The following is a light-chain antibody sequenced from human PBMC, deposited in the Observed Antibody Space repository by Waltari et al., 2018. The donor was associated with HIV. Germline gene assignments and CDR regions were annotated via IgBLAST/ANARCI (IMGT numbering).Light chain of an antibody. CDR2: EVS. CDR1: SSDIGGYNY. J-gene: IGLJ2*01. CDR3: SSYTGSSTLVV. Sequence: ITISCTGTSSDIGGYNYVSWYQQHPGKAPKLMIYEVSYRPSGISNRFSGSKSGNTASLTISGLQADDEADYYCSSYTGSSTLVVFGGGTKLIVL. V-gene: IGLV2-14*01.